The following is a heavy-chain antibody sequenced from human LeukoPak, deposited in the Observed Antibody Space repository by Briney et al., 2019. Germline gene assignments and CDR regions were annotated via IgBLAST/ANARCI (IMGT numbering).Heavy chain of an antibody. CDR2: IKQDGSEA. D-gene: IGHD3-22*01. CDR1: GFTFTTYW. V-gene: IGHV3-7*01. Sequence: GGSLRLSCTASGFTFTTYWMAWVRQAPGKGLEWVANIKQDGSEAYYAESVRGRFTTSRDNAKNSLYLQMNSLRAEDTSVYYCSNGIYDKSYWGQGTLVTVSS. J-gene: IGHJ4*02. CDR3: SNGIYDKSY.